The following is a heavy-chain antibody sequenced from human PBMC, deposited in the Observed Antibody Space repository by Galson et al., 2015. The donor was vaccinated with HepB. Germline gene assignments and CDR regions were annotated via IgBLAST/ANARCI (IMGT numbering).Heavy chain of an antibody. J-gene: IGHJ6*02. D-gene: IGHD2-21*01. CDR3: ARDLGPQRFGVCQGGVGPCYYGMDV. V-gene: IGHV1-2*06. Sequence: SVKVSCKASGYTFTGYYIHWVRQAPGQGLEWMGRINPNSGGTNYAQNFQGRVTMTRDTSINIAYMELSRLRSDDTAVYYCARDLGPQRFGVCQGGVGPCYYGMDVWGQGTTVTVAS. CDR1: GYTFTGYY. CDR2: INPNSGGT.